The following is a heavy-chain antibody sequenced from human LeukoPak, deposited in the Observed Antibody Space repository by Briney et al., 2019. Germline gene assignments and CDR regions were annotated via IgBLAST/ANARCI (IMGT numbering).Heavy chain of an antibody. J-gene: IGHJ5*02. Sequence: GGSLRLSCAASGFTFSGYWMHWARQSPGKGLVWVSCINGDGSDTRYADSVKGRFTISRDNAKKTPYLQMNSLRVEDTAVYYCARDPRNKGFDPWGQGTLVTVSS. V-gene: IGHV3-74*01. CDR1: GFTFSGYW. D-gene: IGHD1/OR15-1a*01. CDR2: INGDGSDT. CDR3: ARDPRNKGFDP.